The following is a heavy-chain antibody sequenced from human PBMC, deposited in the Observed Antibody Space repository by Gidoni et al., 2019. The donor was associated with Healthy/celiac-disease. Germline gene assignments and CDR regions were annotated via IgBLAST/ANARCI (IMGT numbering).Heavy chain of an antibody. Sequence: EVQLLESGGGLVQPGGSLRLSCAASGFTFSSYAMSWVRQAPGKGLEWVSAISGSGGSTYYADSVKGRFTISRDNSKNTLYLQMNSRRAEDTAVYYCANLGGCSGGSCYIFAPDAFDIWGQGTMVTVSS. CDR3: ANLGGCSGGSCYIFAPDAFDI. V-gene: IGHV3-23*01. CDR2: ISGSGGST. CDR1: GFTFSSYA. D-gene: IGHD2-15*01. J-gene: IGHJ3*02.